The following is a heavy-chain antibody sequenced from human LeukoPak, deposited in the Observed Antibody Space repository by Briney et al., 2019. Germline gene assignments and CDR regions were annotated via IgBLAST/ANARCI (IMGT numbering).Heavy chain of an antibody. D-gene: IGHD5-12*01. V-gene: IGHV3-21*01. Sequence: GGSLRLSCAAPGFTFSRDSMNWVRQAPGKGLEWVSSISSSSTYIYYADSVKGRFTISRNNAKNSLHLQMNSLRAEDTAVYYCARGGGYSGYDLDAFDIWGQGTMVTVSS. J-gene: IGHJ3*02. CDR2: ISSSSTYI. CDR3: ARGGGYSGYDLDAFDI. CDR1: GFTFSRDS.